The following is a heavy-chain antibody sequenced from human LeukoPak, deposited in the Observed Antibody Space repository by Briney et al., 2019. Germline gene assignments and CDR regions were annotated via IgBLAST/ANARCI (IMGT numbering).Heavy chain of an antibody. J-gene: IGHJ4*02. V-gene: IGHV3-33*01. Sequence: PGGSLRLSCAASGFTFSSYGMHWVRQAPGKGLEWVAVIWYDGSNKYYADSVKGRFTISRDNSKNTLYLQMNSLRAEDTAVYYCASIGRHGSGSYYNGHLYYFDYWGQGTLVTVSS. CDR1: GFTFSSYG. CDR3: ASIGRHGSGSYYNGHLYYFDY. D-gene: IGHD3-10*01. CDR2: IWYDGSNK.